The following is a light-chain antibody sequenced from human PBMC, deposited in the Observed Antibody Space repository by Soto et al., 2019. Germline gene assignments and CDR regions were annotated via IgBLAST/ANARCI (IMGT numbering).Light chain of an antibody. V-gene: IGKV2-28*01. CDR3: MQALQTPWT. Sequence: DIVMTQSPLSLPVTPGEPASISCRSSQSLLHSNGYNYLDWYLQKLGQSPQLLIYLGSNRASGVPDRLSGSGSGTDFTLKISRVEAEDVGVYYCMQALQTPWTFGQGTRVAIK. CDR1: QSLLHSNGYNY. J-gene: IGKJ1*01. CDR2: LGS.